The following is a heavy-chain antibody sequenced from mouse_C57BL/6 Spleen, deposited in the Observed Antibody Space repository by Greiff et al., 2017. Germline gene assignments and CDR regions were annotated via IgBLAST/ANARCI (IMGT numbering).Heavy chain of an antibody. CDR2: IYPGDGDT. V-gene: IGHV1-80*01. D-gene: IGHD1-1*01. Sequence: VQLQQSGAELVKPGASVKISCKASGYAFSSYWMNWVKQRPGKGLEWIGQIYPGDGDTNYNGKCKGKATLTADKSSSTAYMQLIRLTSEDSAVYFCARGGYYGSSYGFAYWGQGTLVTVSA. CDR1: GYAFSSYW. J-gene: IGHJ3*01. CDR3: ARGGYYGSSYGFAY.